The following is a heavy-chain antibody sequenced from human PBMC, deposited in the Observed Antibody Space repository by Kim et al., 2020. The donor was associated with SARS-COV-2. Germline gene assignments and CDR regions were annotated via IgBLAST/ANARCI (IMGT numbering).Heavy chain of an antibody. Sequence: GKGLEWLGYIYYSGSTYYNPSLKGRVTISVDRSKNQFSLKLSSVTAADTAVYYCARGYGSGSPYGMDVWGQGTTVTVSS. CDR2: IYYSGST. V-gene: IGHV4-30-2*01. CDR3: ARGYGSGSPYGMDV. D-gene: IGHD3-10*01. J-gene: IGHJ6*02.